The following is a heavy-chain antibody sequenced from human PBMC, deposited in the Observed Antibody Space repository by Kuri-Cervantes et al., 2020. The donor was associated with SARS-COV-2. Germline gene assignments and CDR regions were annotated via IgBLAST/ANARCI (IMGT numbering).Heavy chain of an antibody. CDR1: GDSMNNGNW. CDR3: ASLLLWQQFAH. Sequence: SEILSLTVDVSGDSMNNGNWWTWVRQTPGKGLEWIGEIYHNGNTNYNPSLKSRVTISVDESKNQFSLKLNSVTAADTAVYYCASLLLWQQFAHWGQGILVTVSS. CDR2: IYHNGNT. J-gene: IGHJ4*02. V-gene: IGHV4-4*02. D-gene: IGHD5-24*01.